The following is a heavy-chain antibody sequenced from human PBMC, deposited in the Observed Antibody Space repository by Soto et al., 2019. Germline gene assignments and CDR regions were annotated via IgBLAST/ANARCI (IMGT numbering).Heavy chain of an antibody. CDR2: ISWDGGST. V-gene: IGHV3-43*01. J-gene: IGHJ3*02. D-gene: IGHD3-16*02. Sequence: GESLKISCAASGFTFDDYTMHWVRQAPGKGLEWVSLISWDGGSTYYADSVKGRFTISRDNSKNSLYLQMNSLRTEDTALYYCAKGAITFGGVIVVRDDAFDIWGQGTMVTVSS. CDR1: GFTFDDYT. CDR3: AKGAITFGGVIVVRDDAFDI.